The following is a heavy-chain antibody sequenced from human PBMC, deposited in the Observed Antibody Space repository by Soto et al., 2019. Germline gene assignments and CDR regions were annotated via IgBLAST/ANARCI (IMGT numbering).Heavy chain of an antibody. Sequence: TGGSLRLSCAASGFTFSSYGMHWVRQAPGKGLEWVAVISYDGSNKYYADSVKGRFTISRDNSKNTLYLQMNSLRAEDTAVYYCAKDQKGAVAGLDYWGQGTLVTVSS. CDR2: ISYDGSNK. D-gene: IGHD6-19*01. J-gene: IGHJ4*02. CDR1: GFTFSSYG. CDR3: AKDQKGAVAGLDY. V-gene: IGHV3-30*18.